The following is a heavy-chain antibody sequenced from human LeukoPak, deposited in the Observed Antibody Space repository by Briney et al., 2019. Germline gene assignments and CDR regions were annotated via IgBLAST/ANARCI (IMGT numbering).Heavy chain of an antibody. Sequence: GGSLRLSCAASGFTFSTYYMSWVRQAPGKGLEWVANIKQDGSEKYYVDSVKGRFTISRDNAKNSLYLQMNSLGAEDTAVYYCARGGYGDYVNWFDPWGQGTLVTVSS. V-gene: IGHV3-7*01. CDR3: ARGGYGDYVNWFDP. D-gene: IGHD4-17*01. J-gene: IGHJ5*02. CDR1: GFTFSTYY. CDR2: IKQDGSEK.